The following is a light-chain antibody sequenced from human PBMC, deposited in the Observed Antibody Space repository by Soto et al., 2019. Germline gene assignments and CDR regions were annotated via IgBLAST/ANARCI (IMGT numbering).Light chain of an antibody. V-gene: IGLV1-40*01. CDR3: QSYDSSLSGYV. CDR2: GNN. CDR1: GSSLGAPYD. J-gene: IGLJ1*01. Sequence: QSALTQPPSVSGAPGQPVISSCRGRGSSLGAPYDVNWFRQLPGTVPRLLSHGNNNRPSGVHDRFSGSKSGTSASLAITDLXAEDEADYYCQSYDSSLSGYVFGTGTKVTVL.